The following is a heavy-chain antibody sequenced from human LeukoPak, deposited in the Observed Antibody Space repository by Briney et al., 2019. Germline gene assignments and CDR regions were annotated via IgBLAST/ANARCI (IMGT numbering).Heavy chain of an antibody. CDR3: AKDLCRRAQLPETSRA. J-gene: IGHJ3*01. D-gene: IGHD2-21*01. V-gene: IGHV3-7*05. Sequence: PGGLLLSCAVCSVSSSSCFMKCCRRQAPGKGLEWVANTRQDESEKYYVGSVKGRFTISRDNARNSVYLQMDSLRVEETGVYYCAKDLCRRAQLPETSRAWGQRTVVTVST. CDR1: SVSSSSCF. CDR2: TRQDESEK.